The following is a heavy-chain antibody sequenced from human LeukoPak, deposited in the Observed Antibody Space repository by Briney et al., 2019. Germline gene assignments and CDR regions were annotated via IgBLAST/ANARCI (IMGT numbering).Heavy chain of an antibody. CDR1: GYTFTSYY. CDR2: INPSGGST. CDR3: ARGSGTEHSNYLNWFDP. Sequence: ASVKVSCKASGYTFTSYYMHWVRQAPGQGLEWMGIINPSGGSTSYAQKFQGRVTMTRDTSTSTVYMELSSLRSEDTAVYYCARGSGTEHSNYLNWFDPWGQGTLVTVSS. D-gene: IGHD4-4*01. J-gene: IGHJ5*02. V-gene: IGHV1-46*01.